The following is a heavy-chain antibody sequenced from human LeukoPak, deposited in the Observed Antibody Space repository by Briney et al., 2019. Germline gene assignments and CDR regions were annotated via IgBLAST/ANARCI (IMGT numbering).Heavy chain of an antibody. Sequence: GGSLRLSCAASGFTFSSYGMHWVRQAPGKGLEWVAFIRYDGSNKYYADSVKGRFTISRDNSKNTLYLQMNSLRAEGTAVYYCAKDQNYYYDSSGYLANGAFDIWGQGTMVTVSS. CDR2: IRYDGSNK. J-gene: IGHJ3*02. CDR3: AKDQNYYYDSSGYLANGAFDI. CDR1: GFTFSSYG. V-gene: IGHV3-30*02. D-gene: IGHD3-22*01.